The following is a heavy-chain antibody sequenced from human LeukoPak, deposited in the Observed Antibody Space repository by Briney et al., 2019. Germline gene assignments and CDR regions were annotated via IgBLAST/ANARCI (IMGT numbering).Heavy chain of an antibody. CDR3: AKDGREGLWFGEFSHFDN. V-gene: IGHV3-30*18. D-gene: IGHD3-10*01. CDR2: ISYDGSNK. CDR1: GFIFSSYG. Sequence: GGSLRLSCAASGFIFSSYGMHWVRQAPGKGLEWVAVISYDGSNKYYADSVKGRFTISRDNSKNTLYLQMNRLRAEDTAVYYCAKDGREGLWFGEFSHFDNWGQGTLVTVSS. J-gene: IGHJ4*02.